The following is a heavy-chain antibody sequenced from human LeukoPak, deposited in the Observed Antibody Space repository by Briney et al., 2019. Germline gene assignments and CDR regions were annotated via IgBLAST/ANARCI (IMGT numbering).Heavy chain of an antibody. CDR1: GFTFDRYG. Sequence: GGSLRLSCVASGFTFDRYGMSWVRQAPGKGLEWVAVSSGRGGKTYYAHSVQGRFTISRDNSRDTLHLQMSSLRAEDTAVYYCAKGVGEVGGSLADWGQGPPVTVSS. CDR3: AKGVGEVGGSLAD. V-gene: IGHV3-23*01. J-gene: IGHJ4*02. CDR2: SSGRGGKT. D-gene: IGHD2-15*01.